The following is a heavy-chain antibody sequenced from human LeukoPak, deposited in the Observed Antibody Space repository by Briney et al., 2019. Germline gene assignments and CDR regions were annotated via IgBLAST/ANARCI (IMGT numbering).Heavy chain of an antibody. CDR3: AHLFLPAFDI. D-gene: IGHD3-22*01. CDR2: IYWDDEK. J-gene: IGHJ3*02. CDR1: GFSLNSTGVA. V-gene: IGHV2-5*02. Sequence: SGPTLVNPTQTLTLTCTFSGFSLNSTGVAVGWIRQPPGKALEWLGNIYWDDEKRYSPSLKSRLSVTGDTSKNQVVLTMMNMDPVDTATYYCAHLFLPAFDIWGQGTVVTVSS.